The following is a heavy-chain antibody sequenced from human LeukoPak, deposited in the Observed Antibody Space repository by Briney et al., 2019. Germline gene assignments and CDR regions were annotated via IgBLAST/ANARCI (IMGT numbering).Heavy chain of an antibody. CDR1: GGSISSNSYY. V-gene: IGHV4-39*07. CDR2: IYYSGST. CDR3: ARSDGYGLVGI. D-gene: IGHD3-10*01. J-gene: IGHJ3*02. Sequence: SETLSLTCTVSGGSISSNSYYWGWIRQPPGKGLEWIGSIYYSGSTYYNPSLKSRVTISVDTSKNQFSLKLSSVTAADTAVYYCARSDGYGLVGIWGQGTMVTVSS.